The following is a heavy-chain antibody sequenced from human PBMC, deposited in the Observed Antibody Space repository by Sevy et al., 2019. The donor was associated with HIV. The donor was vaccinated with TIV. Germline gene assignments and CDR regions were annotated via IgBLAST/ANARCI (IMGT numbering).Heavy chain of an antibody. Sequence: ASVKVSCKASGYTFTSYAISWVRQAPGQGLEWMGGIIPIFGTANYAQKFQGRVTITADESTSTAYMELSSLRSEDTAVYYCARPTHSYGSGSYWVYWGQGTLVTVS. J-gene: IGHJ4*02. V-gene: IGHV1-69*13. CDR2: IIPIFGTA. CDR1: GYTFTSYA. CDR3: ARPTHSYGSGSYWVY. D-gene: IGHD3-10*01.